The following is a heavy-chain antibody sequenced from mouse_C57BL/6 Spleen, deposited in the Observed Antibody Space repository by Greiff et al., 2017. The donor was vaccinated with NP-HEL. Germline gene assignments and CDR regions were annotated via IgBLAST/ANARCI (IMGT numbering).Heavy chain of an antibody. CDR1: GYTFTSYW. CDR2: IDPSDSYT. J-gene: IGHJ4*01. D-gene: IGHD2-14*01. CDR3: ARGRYPDD. Sequence: QVQLQQPGAELVMPGASVKLSCKASGYTFTSYWMHWVKQRPGQGLEWIGEIDPSDSYTNYNQKFKGKSTLTVDKSSSTAYMQLSSLTSEDSAVYYCARGRYPDDWGQGTSVTVAS. V-gene: IGHV1-69*01.